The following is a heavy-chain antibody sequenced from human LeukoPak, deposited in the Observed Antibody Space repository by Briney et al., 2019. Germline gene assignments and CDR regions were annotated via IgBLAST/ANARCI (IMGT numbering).Heavy chain of an antibody. CDR3: AKEFLVGATGGDAFDI. CDR2: INQDGSET. V-gene: IGHV3-7*03. CDR1: GFTFNNYW. D-gene: IGHD1-26*01. Sequence: GGSLRLSCAASGFTFNNYWMSWVRQAPGKGLEWVANINQDGSETYYVDSVKGRFTISRDNSKNTLYLQMNSLRAEDTAVYYCAKEFLVGATGGDAFDIWGQGTMVTVSS. J-gene: IGHJ3*02.